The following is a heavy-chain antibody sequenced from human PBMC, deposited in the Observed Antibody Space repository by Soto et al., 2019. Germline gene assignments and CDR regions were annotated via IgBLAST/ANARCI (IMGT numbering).Heavy chain of an antibody. D-gene: IGHD3-10*01. CDR1: GGTFSSYA. CDR3: ARGTYYGSGSYYPYYYYYYGMDV. CDR2: IIPIFGTA. V-gene: IGHV1-69*13. Sequence: SVKVSCKASGGTFSSYAISWVRQAPGQGLEWMGGIIPIFGTANYAQKFQGRVTITADESTSTAYMELSSLRSEDTSVYYCARGTYYGSGSYYPYYYYYYGMDVWGQGTTVTVSS. J-gene: IGHJ6*02.